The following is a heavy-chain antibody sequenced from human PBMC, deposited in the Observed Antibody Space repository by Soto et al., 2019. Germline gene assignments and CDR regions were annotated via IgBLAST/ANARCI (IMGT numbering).Heavy chain of an antibody. V-gene: IGHV1-18*04. J-gene: IGHJ4*02. CDR3: ARDREWELLFDY. D-gene: IGHD1-26*01. CDR1: GYTFTSYG. Sequence: ASVEVSCKASGYTFTSYGMSWVRQAPGQGLEWMGWISAYNGNTNYAQKLQGRVTMTTDTSTSTAYMELRSLRSDDTAVYYCARDREWELLFDYWGPGPLLTVST. CDR2: ISAYNGNT.